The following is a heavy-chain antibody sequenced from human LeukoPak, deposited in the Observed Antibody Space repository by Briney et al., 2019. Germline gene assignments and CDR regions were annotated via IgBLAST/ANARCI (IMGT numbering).Heavy chain of an antibody. J-gene: IGHJ4*02. CDR3: ARGGYSNYADY. CDR2: ISSSSSTI. CDR1: GFTFSSYS. D-gene: IGHD4-11*01. Sequence: PGGSLRLSCAASGFTFSSYSMNWVRQAPGKGLEWVSYISSSSSTIYYADSVKGRFTISRDNAKNSLYLQMNSLRAEDTAVYYCARGGYSNYADYWGQGTLVTVSS. V-gene: IGHV3-48*01.